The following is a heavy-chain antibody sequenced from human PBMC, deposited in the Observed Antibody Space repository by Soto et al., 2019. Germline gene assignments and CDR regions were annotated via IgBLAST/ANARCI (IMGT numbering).Heavy chain of an antibody. D-gene: IGHD5-12*01. CDR2: IYYSGST. J-gene: IGHJ4*02. CDR3: ARSWLQYFDY. Sequence: PSETLSLTCTVSGGSISSGGYYWSWIRQHPGKGLEWIGYIYYSGSTYYNPSLKSRVTISVDTSKNQFSLKLSSVTAADTAVYYCARSWLQYFDYWGQGTLVTVSS. V-gene: IGHV4-31*03. CDR1: GGSISSGGYY.